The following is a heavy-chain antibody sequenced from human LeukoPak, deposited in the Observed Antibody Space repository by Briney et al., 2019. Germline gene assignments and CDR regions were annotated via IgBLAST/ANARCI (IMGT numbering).Heavy chain of an antibody. CDR2: IYYSGST. CDR1: GGSISTSYY. J-gene: IGHJ4*02. CDR3: ARLIVVVPAAMLGYFDY. V-gene: IGHV4-39*01. D-gene: IGHD2-2*01. Sequence: SETLSLTCTVSGGSISTSYYWGWIRQPPGKGLEWIGSIYYSGSTYYNSSLKSRVTISVDTSKNQFSLKLSSVTAADTAVYYCARLIVVVPAAMLGYFDYWGQGTLVTVSS.